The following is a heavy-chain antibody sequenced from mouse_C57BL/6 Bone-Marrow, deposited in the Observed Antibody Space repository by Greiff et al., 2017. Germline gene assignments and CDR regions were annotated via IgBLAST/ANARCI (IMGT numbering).Heavy chain of an antibody. CDR2: IDPETGGT. Sequence: QVQLQQSGAELVRPGASVTLSCKASGYTFTDYEMHWVKQTPVHGLEWIGAIDPETGGTAYNQKFKGKAILTADKSSSTAYMELRSLTSEDSAVYYCTRRWLPNFDYWGQGTTLTVSS. CDR3: TRRWLPNFDY. J-gene: IGHJ2*01. CDR1: GYTFTDYE. D-gene: IGHD2-3*01. V-gene: IGHV1-15*01.